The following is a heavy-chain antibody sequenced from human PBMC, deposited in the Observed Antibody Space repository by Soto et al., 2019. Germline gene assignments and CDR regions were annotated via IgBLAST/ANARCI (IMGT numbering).Heavy chain of an antibody. CDR2: IYTSGST. CDR1: GGSISSYY. Sequence: QVQLQESGPGLVKPSETLSLTCTVSGGSISSYYWSWIRQPAGKGLEWIGRIYTSGSTNYNPSLKSRVTMSVDTSKNQFSLKLSSVTAADTAVYYCASTPIWRLAAPAFDIWGQGTMVTVSS. CDR3: ASTPIWRLAAPAFDI. V-gene: IGHV4-4*07. D-gene: IGHD2-21*02. J-gene: IGHJ3*02.